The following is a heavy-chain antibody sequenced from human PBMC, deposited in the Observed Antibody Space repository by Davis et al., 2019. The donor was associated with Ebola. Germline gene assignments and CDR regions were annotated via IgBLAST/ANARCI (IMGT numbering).Heavy chain of an antibody. J-gene: IGHJ5*02. D-gene: IGHD2-15*01. Sequence: ASVKVSCKASGYTFTSYAMHWVRQAPGQRLEWMGWINAGNGNTKYSQKFQGRVTITRDTSASTAYMELSRLGSDDTAVYYCARDSEGRVAARFDPWGQGTLVTVSS. CDR3: ARDSEGRVAARFDP. V-gene: IGHV1-3*01. CDR2: INAGNGNT. CDR1: GYTFTSYA.